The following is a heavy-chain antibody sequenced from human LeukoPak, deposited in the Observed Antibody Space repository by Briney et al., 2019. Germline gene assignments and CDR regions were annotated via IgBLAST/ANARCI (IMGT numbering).Heavy chain of an antibody. CDR1: GGSFSSYY. D-gene: IGHD1-7*01. J-gene: IGHJ5*02. Sequence: PSETLSLTCTVSGGSFSSYYWSWIRQPPGKGLEWIGYIYYSGNTKNNPSLKNRVTISVDTSKNQFSLKLSSVTAADTAVYYCARVDNWNLENWFDPWGQGTLVTVSS. CDR3: ARVDNWNLENWFDP. V-gene: IGHV4-59*01. CDR2: IYYSGNT.